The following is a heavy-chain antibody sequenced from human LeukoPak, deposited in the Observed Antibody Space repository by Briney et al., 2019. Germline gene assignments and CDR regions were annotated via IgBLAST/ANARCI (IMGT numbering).Heavy chain of an antibody. Sequence: SETLALNCNVSGGYITNYYWSWIRQSPGKALDLIGYISYTGNTNYNPSLKSRLTISMDTSKNQFSLRLSSVTAADTAVYYCARAPFYGTNSRGALGIWGQGTMVAVSS. V-gene: IGHV4-59*01. J-gene: IGHJ3*02. CDR1: GGYITNYY. CDR3: ARAPFYGTNSRGALGI. CDR2: ISYTGNT. D-gene: IGHD4-23*01.